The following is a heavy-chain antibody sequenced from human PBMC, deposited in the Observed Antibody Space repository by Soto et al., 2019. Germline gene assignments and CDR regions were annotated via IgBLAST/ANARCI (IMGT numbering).Heavy chain of an antibody. Sequence: EVQLLESGGGLVQPGGSQGLSCAASGFTFSSYAMSWVRQAPGKGLEWVSAISGSGGSTYYADSVKGRFTISRDNSKNTLYLQMNSLRAEDTAVYYCAKEGSIAAAGILYYYYGMDVWGQGTTVTVSS. V-gene: IGHV3-23*01. J-gene: IGHJ6*02. CDR2: ISGSGGST. CDR1: GFTFSSYA. CDR3: AKEGSIAAAGILYYYYGMDV. D-gene: IGHD6-13*01.